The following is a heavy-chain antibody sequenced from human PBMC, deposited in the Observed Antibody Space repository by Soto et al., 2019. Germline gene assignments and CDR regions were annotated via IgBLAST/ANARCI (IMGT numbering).Heavy chain of an antibody. CDR2: ISGSGGST. CDR3: AKGRGRQWLYTGIGY. CDR1: GFTFSSYA. D-gene: IGHD6-19*01. V-gene: IGHV3-23*01. Sequence: PGGSLRLSCAASGFTFSSYAMSWVRQAPGKGLEWVSAISGSGGSTYYADSVKGRFTISRDNSKNTLYLQMNSLRAEDTAVYYCAKGRGRQWLYTGIGYWGQGTLVTVSS. J-gene: IGHJ4*02.